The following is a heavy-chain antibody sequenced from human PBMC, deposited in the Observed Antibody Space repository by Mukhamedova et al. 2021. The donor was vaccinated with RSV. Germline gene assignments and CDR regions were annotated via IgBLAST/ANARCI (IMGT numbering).Heavy chain of an antibody. D-gene: IGHD1-1*01. V-gene: IGHV3-23*01. CDR3: AKCKESAGNDAFDI. J-gene: IGHJ3*02. CDR2: IIESSGI. Sequence: SVIIESSGINAEYMGGRFTISRDNSKNTLYLQMNSLRVEDTAVYYCAKCKESAGNDAFDIWGQGTMVTVSS.